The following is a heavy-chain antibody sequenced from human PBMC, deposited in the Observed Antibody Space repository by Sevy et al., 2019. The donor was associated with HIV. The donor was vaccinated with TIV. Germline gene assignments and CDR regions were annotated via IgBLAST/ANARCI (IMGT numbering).Heavy chain of an antibody. J-gene: IGHJ4*02. Sequence: SETLSLTCTVSGGSISSYYWSWIRQPPGKGLEWIGYIYYSGSTNYNPSLKSRVTISVDTSKNQFSLKLSSVTAADTAVYYCARTRYCSSTSCYFLDYWGQGTLVTVSS. V-gene: IGHV4-59*01. D-gene: IGHD2-2*01. CDR3: ARTRYCSSTSCYFLDY. CDR1: GGSISSYY. CDR2: IYYSGST.